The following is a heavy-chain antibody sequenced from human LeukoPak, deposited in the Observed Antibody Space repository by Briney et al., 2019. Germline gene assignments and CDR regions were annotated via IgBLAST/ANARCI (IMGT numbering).Heavy chain of an antibody. CDR1: GGSISSYY. V-gene: IGHV4-59*01. J-gene: IGHJ3*02. CDR2: IYYSGST. CDR3: ARVVYGSGTSGAFDI. D-gene: IGHD3-10*01. Sequence: PSETLSLTCTVSGGSISSYYWSWIRQPPGRGLEWIGYIYYSGSTNYNPSLKSRVTISVDTSKNQFSLKLSSVTAADTAVYYCARVVYGSGTSGAFDIWGQGTMVTVSS.